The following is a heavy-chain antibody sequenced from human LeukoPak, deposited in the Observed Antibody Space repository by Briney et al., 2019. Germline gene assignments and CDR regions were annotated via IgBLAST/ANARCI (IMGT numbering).Heavy chain of an antibody. V-gene: IGHV4-34*01. J-gene: IGHJ6*02. Sequence: SETLSLTCAVYGGSFSGYYWSWIRQPPGKGLEWIGEINHSGSTNYNPSLKSRVTISVDTSKNQFSLKLSSVTAADTAVYYCARAPPRYKYYYYGMDVWGQGTTVTVSS. CDR3: ARAPPRYKYYYYGMDV. CDR2: INHSGST. CDR1: GGSFSGYY. D-gene: IGHD5-18*01.